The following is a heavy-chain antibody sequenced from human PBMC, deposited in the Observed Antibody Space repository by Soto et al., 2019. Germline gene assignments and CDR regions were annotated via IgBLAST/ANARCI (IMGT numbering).Heavy chain of an antibody. V-gene: IGHV4-59*02. Sequence: SETLSLTCTVSGGSVSGSYWTWVRQPPGKGLEWIGYVYYRGGTNYNPSLKSRVSISIDTSKNQFSLSLRSVTAADTAVYYCAKTGPDGDERFDPWGQGTLVTVSS. CDR2: VYYRGGT. CDR3: AKTGPDGDERFDP. CDR1: GGSVSGSY. J-gene: IGHJ5*02.